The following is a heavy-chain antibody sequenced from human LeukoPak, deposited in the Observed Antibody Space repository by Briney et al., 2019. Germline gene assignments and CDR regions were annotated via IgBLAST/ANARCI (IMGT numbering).Heavy chain of an antibody. V-gene: IGHV3-33*01. D-gene: IGHD3-22*01. CDR1: GFTFSSYG. Sequence: GRSLRLSCAASGFTFSSYGMHWVRQAPGKGREWVAVIWYDGSNKYYADSVKGRFTISRDNSKNTLYLQMNSLRAEDTAVYYCARDPANFYDSSGYPDYWGQGTLVTVSS. CDR2: IWYDGSNK. J-gene: IGHJ4*02. CDR3: ARDPANFYDSSGYPDY.